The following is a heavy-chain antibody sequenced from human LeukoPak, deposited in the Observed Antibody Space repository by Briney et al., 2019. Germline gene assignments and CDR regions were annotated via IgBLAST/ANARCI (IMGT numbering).Heavy chain of an antibody. V-gene: IGHV1-18*01. CDR1: GGTFSSYG. CDR2: ISAYNGNT. D-gene: IGHD2-15*01. Sequence: VASVKVSCKASGGTFSSYGISWVRQAPGQGLEWMGWISAYNGNTNYAQKLQGRVTMTTDTSTSTAYMELRSLRSDDTAVYYCARGYEVVVAATLSVGWFDPWGQGTLVTVSS. J-gene: IGHJ5*02. CDR3: ARGYEVVVAATLSVGWFDP.